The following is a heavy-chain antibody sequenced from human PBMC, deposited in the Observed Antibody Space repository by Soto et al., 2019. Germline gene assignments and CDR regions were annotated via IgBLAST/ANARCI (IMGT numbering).Heavy chain of an antibody. CDR2: ISYDGSNE. V-gene: IGHV3-30*03. CDR1: GFTFSSYG. D-gene: IGHD3-9*01. Sequence: GESLRLSCAASGFTFSSYGMHWVRQAPGKGLDWVAVISYDGSNESYADSVKGRFTISRDDSKNTLYLQMNSLRPEDTAVYYCTFDFFLDFDIWGHGTMVTVSS. J-gene: IGHJ3*02. CDR3: TFDFFLDFDI.